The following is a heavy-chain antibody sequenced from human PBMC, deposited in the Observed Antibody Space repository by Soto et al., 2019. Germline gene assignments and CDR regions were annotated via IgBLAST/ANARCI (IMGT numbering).Heavy chain of an antibody. CDR3: AKDLVYDASGIEI. Sequence: EVQLLESGGGSLQPGGSLRLSCVVSGFTFSNYGMSWVRQAPGKGLEWVSATSGSGDTTYYADSVKGRFTISRDNSKNTLYVQLNSWRADDTALYYCAKDLVYDASGIEIWGQGTLVTVSP. V-gene: IGHV3-23*01. CDR1: GFTFSNYG. D-gene: IGHD3-10*01. J-gene: IGHJ4*02. CDR2: TSGSGDTT.